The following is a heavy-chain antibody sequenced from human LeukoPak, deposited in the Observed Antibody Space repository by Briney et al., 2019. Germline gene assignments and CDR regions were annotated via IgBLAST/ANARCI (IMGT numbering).Heavy chain of an antibody. D-gene: IGHD1-26*01. J-gene: IGHJ4*02. Sequence: MRGESLQISCKGSGYSFTSYWIGWVCQMPGKGLKWMGIIYPGDSDARYSPSFQGQVTISADKSISTAYLQWSSLKASDTAMYYCARRRDLYSGSYYPFDYWGQGTLVTVSS. CDR3: ARRRDLYSGSYYPFDY. CDR1: GYSFTSYW. CDR2: IYPGDSDA. V-gene: IGHV5-51*01.